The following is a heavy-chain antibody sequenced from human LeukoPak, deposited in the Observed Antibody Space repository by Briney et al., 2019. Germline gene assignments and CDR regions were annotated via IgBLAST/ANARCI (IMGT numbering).Heavy chain of an antibody. Sequence: GASVKVSCKASGYTSTGYYIHWVRQAPGQGLEWMGWINPNSGGTDYAQKFQGRVTMTSDTSISTAYMELSGLRSDDTAVYYCARDFGYGSGSYSFDYWGQGTLVTVSS. J-gene: IGHJ4*02. CDR3: ARDFGYGSGSYSFDY. D-gene: IGHD3-10*01. CDR1: GYTSTGYY. V-gene: IGHV1-2*02. CDR2: INPNSGGT.